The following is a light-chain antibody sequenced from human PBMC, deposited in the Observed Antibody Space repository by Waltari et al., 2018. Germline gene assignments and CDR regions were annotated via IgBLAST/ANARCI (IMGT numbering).Light chain of an antibody. Sequence: ELLMTPSPATLSVSPGERVTLSCRTSQSVSSNLAWYQQTSGQAPRLLIYGASTRATDIPARFSGSGSGTEFTLIISSLQSEDFAVYYCQQYNNWPPSITFGQGTRLEIK. J-gene: IGKJ5*01. CDR2: GAS. V-gene: IGKV3-15*01. CDR3: QQYNNWPPSIT. CDR1: QSVSSN.